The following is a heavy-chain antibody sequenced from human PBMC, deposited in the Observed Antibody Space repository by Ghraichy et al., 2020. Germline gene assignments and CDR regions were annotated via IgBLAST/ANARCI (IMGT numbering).Heavy chain of an antibody. D-gene: IGHD1-26*01. CDR3: ARSHVQSAGAKFLGFDY. V-gene: IGHV1-69*13. J-gene: IGHJ4*02. Sequence: SVKVSCKASGGTFSSYAISWVRQAPGQGLEWMGGIIPIFGTANYAQKFQGRVTITADESTSTAYMELSSLRSEDTAVYYCARSHVQSAGAKFLGFDYWGQGTLVTVSS. CDR2: IIPIFGTA. CDR1: GGTFSSYA.